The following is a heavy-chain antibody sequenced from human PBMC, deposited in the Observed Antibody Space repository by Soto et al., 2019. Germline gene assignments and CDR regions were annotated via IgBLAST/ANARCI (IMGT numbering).Heavy chain of an antibody. J-gene: IGHJ4*02. CDR3: ASIRYSSGWYDFDY. D-gene: IGHD6-19*01. Sequence: ASVKVSCKASGYTFTSYGISWVRQAPGQGLEWMGWISAYNGNTNYAQKLQGRVTMTTDTSTSTAYMELRSLRSDDTAVYYCASIRYSSGWYDFDYWGQGTLVTVS. CDR2: ISAYNGNT. V-gene: IGHV1-18*01. CDR1: GYTFTSYG.